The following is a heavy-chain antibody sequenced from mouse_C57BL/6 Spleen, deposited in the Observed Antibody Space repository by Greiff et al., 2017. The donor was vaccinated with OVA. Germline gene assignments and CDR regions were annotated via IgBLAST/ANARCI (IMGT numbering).Heavy chain of an antibody. CDR3: ARGRSSLYFDY. D-gene: IGHD1-1*01. CDR1: GFTFSDYY. Sequence: DVMLVESEGGLVQPGRSMKLSCTASGFTFSDYYMAWVRQVPEKGLEWVANINYDGSSTYYLDSLKSRFIISRDNAKNILYLQMSSLKSEDTATYYCARGRSSLYFDYWGQGTTLTVSS. V-gene: IGHV5-16*01. CDR2: INYDGSST. J-gene: IGHJ2*01.